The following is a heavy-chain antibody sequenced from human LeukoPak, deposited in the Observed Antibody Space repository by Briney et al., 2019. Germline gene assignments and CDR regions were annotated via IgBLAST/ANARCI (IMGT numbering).Heavy chain of an antibody. Sequence: PSETLSLTCSVSGGSVSSGSYYSSWIRQPPGKGLEWTGNIYYSGTTKYNPSLKSRVTIAVDTSKNQFSLKLSAVTAADTAMYYCATGLLSISGSVDYWGQGTLVTVSS. CDR2: IYYSGTT. CDR1: GGSVSSGSYY. V-gene: IGHV4-61*01. CDR3: ATGLLSISGSVDY. D-gene: IGHD2-15*01. J-gene: IGHJ4*02.